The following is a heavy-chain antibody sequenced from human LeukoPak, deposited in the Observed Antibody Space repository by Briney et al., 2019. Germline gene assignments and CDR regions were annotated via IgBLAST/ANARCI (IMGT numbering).Heavy chain of an antibody. CDR2: ISSGGGVT. V-gene: IGHV3-23*01. CDR1: GFTFSTYA. Sequence: SGGSLRLSCAASGFTFSTYAMSWVRQAPGKGLEWVSVISSGGGVTHYADSVEGRFTISRDNSKNTLFLQVNSLRAEDTAVYYCAKVRSMAAYPSYFDSWGQGTLVTVSS. D-gene: IGHD5-24*01. J-gene: IGHJ4*02. CDR3: AKVRSMAAYPSYFDS.